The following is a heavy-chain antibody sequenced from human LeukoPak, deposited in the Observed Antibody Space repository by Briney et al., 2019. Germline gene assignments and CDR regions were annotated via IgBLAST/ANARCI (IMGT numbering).Heavy chain of an antibody. J-gene: IGHJ4*02. CDR2: ISAYNGNT. V-gene: IGHV1-18*01. D-gene: IGHD3-9*01. CDR3: ARDQYDILTGYYSFSDY. Sequence: ASVKVSCKASGYTFTSYGISWVRQAPGQGLEWMGWISAYNGNTNYAQKLQGRVTMTTDTSTSTAYMELRSLRSDDTAVYYCARDQYDILTGYYSFSDYWSQGTLVTVSS. CDR1: GYTFTSYG.